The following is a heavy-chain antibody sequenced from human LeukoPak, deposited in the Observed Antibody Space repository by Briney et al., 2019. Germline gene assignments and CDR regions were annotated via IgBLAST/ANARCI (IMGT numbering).Heavy chain of an antibody. V-gene: IGHV3-7*01. Sequence: GGSLRLSCIGSGFTFSKTWMMWVRQAPGKGLEWVANINQDGGAISYVDSVKGRFTISRDNAKNSLFLQMNSLRAEDTAICYCATYVKWAAGDVWGQGTTVSVSS. CDR1: GFTFSKTW. CDR3: ATYVKWAAGDV. J-gene: IGHJ6*02. D-gene: IGHD1-26*01. CDR2: INQDGGAI.